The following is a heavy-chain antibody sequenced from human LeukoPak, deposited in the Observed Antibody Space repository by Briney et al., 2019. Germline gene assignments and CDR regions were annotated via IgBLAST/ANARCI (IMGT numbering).Heavy chain of an antibody. CDR3: ARGGVDYGGNWFDP. CDR1: GYTFTSYD. J-gene: IGHJ5*02. V-gene: IGHV1-8*03. Sequence: ASVKVSCKASGYTFTSYDINWVRQATGQGLEWMGWMNPNSGNTGYAQKFQGRVTITRNTSISTAYMELSSLRSEDTAVYYCARGGVDYGGNWFDPWGQGTLVTVSS. CDR2: MNPNSGNT. D-gene: IGHD4-23*01.